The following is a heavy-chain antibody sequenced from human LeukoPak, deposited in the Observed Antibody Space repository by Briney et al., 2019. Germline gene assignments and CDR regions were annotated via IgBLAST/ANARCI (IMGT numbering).Heavy chain of an antibody. CDR1: GYSFTNYW. CDR2: IYPGDSDT. V-gene: IGHV5-51*01. CDR3: ARGREFHRRSFDS. Sequence: GESLKISCKASGYSFTNYWIGWVRQMPGKGLAWMGNIYPGDSDTRYSPSFQGQVTISADKSISTAYLQWSSLKASDSAMYYCARGREFHRRSFDSWGQGTLLTVSS. D-gene: IGHD3-10*01. J-gene: IGHJ4*02.